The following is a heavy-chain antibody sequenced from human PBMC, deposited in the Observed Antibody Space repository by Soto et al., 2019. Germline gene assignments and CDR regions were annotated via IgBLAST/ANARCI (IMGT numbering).Heavy chain of an antibody. V-gene: IGHV5-51*01. CDR1: GYTFTNYW. CDR2: IYPGDSDT. Sequence: PGESLKISCKGSGYTFTNYWIAWVRQMPGKGLEWMGIIYPGDSDTKYNPSLQGQVTISADKSITTTYLRWTSLKASDTAIYYCAASIFYYGMDVWGQGTTVTVSS. CDR3: AASIFYYGMDV. J-gene: IGHJ6*02.